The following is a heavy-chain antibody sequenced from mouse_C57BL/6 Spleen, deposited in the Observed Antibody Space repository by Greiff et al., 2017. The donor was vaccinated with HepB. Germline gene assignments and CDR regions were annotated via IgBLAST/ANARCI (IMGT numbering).Heavy chain of an antibody. Sequence: QVHVKQSGPGLVQPSQSLSITCTVSGFSLTSYGVHWVRQSPGKGLEWLGVIWRGGSTDYNAAFMSRLSITKDNSKSQVFFKMNSLQADDTAIYYCAKEGGYDGYYAMDYWGQGTSVTVSS. CDR3: AKEGGYDGYYAMDY. CDR2: IWRGGST. D-gene: IGHD2-3*01. V-gene: IGHV2-5*01. CDR1: GFSLTSYG. J-gene: IGHJ4*01.